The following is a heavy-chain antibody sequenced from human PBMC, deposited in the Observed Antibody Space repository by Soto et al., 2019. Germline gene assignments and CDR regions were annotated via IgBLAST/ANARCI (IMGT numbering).Heavy chain of an antibody. V-gene: IGHV4-34*01. J-gene: IGHJ4*02. D-gene: IGHD4-17*01. CDR3: ARGYGYFRQ. CDR2: ISQVGRA. CDR1: VGSFSGYF. Sequence: SEPLSLTCTVSVGSFSGYFCNWLRQPPGKGLEWIGEISQVGRARYNPSLETRITISVDTSKTQFSLNLTSVTDADTAVYYCARGYGYFRQWGQGALVTVSS.